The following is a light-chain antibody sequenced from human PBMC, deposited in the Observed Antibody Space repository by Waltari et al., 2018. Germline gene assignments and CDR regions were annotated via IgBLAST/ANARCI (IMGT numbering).Light chain of an antibody. CDR3: SSYAGSNNYV. Sequence: QSALTQPPAASGSPGQSVTISCTGTRSDIGAYNYVPGYQQHPGKAPNLRIFEVSQRPAGVPDRCSSSQAANTDPLTVCGLRAEDEADYYCSSYAGSNNYVFGTGTKVTVL. V-gene: IGLV2-8*01. CDR1: RSDIGAYNY. J-gene: IGLJ1*01. CDR2: EVS.